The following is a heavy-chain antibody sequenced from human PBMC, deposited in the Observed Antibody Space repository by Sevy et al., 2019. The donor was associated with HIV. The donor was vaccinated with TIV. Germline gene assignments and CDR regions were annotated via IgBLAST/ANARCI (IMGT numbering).Heavy chain of an antibody. V-gene: IGHV1-24*01. Sequence: ASVKVPRKVSGSTLSRLSMHWVRQVPGKGLEWMGSFDPEDGETIYARKYQGRVSMTEDTSTDTAYMELSSLRSEDTAVYYCATTKDYYESYGSPFDYWGQGTLVTVSS. CDR3: ATTKDYYESYGSPFDY. CDR2: FDPEDGET. J-gene: IGHJ4*02. D-gene: IGHD3-22*01. CDR1: GSTLSRLS.